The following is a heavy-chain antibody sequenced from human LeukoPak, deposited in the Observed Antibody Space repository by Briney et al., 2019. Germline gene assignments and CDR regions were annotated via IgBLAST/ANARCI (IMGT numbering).Heavy chain of an antibody. V-gene: IGHV3-33*01. CDR3: ARDRVVVTATVYYYYGMDV. CDR2: IWYDGSNK. J-gene: IGHJ6*02. Sequence: GRSLRLSCAASGFTFSSYGMHWVRQAPGEGLEWVAVIWYDGSNKYYADSVKGRFTISRDNSKNTLYLQMNSLRAEDTAVYYCARDRVVVTATVYYYYGMDVWGQGTTVTVSS. D-gene: IGHD2-21*02. CDR1: GFTFSSYG.